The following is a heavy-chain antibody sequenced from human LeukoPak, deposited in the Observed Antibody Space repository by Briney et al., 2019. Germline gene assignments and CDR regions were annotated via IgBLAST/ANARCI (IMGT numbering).Heavy chain of an antibody. D-gene: IGHD5-18*01. CDR3: ARETDTAMGWFDY. J-gene: IGHJ4*02. V-gene: IGHV3-48*01. CDR2: ISHDSAII. Sequence: GGSLRLSCAASGFTLSRDSMNWVRQAPGKGLEWISYISHDSAIIYYADSVRGRFTISRDNAKNTLYLQMNSLRAEDTAVYYCARETDTAMGWFDYWGQGTLVTVSS. CDR1: GFTLSRDS.